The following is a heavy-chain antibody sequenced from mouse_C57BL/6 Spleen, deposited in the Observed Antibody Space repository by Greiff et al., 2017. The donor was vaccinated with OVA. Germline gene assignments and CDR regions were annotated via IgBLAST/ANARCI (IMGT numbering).Heavy chain of an antibody. D-gene: IGHD1-1*01. CDR2: IHPNSGST. V-gene: IGHV1-64*01. Sequence: VQLQQPGAELVKPGASVKLSCKASGYTFTSYWMHWVKQRPGQGLEWIGMIHPNSGSTNYNEKFKSKATLTVDKSSSTAYMQLSSLTSEDSAVYYCARGHGSSWYFDVWGTGTTVTVSS. J-gene: IGHJ1*03. CDR3: ARGHGSSWYFDV. CDR1: GYTFTSYW.